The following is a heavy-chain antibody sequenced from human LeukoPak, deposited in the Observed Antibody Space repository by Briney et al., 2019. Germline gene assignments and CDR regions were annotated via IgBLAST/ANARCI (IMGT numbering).Heavy chain of an antibody. J-gene: IGHJ4*02. CDR1: GLPIADFA. Sequence: GGSLRLSCVASGLPIADFAMHWVRQAPGQGLEWVPLISGDGVSTFYADSVKGRFSISRDNSKNSLYLEMNSLRTEDAAMYYCAKESGKFDYWGQGTLVAVSS. CDR3: AKESGKFDY. CDR2: ISGDGVST. V-gene: IGHV3-43*02.